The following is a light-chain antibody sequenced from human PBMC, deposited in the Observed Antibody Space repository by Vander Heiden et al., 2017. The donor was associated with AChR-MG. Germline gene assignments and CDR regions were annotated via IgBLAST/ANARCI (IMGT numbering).Light chain of an antibody. V-gene: IGKV1-5*03. CDR2: KAS. Sequence: DIQLTQSPSTLSASVGDSVTITCRASQSISSYLAWYQQRPGKAPKLLIYKASDLESGVPSRFSGSGSGTEFTLTISSLQPDDFATYYCQQYDGFPITFGQGTKLEIK. CDR3: QQYDGFPIT. J-gene: IGKJ2*01. CDR1: QSISSY.